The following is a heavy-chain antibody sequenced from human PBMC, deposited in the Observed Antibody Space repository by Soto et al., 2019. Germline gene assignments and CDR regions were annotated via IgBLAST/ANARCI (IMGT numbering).Heavy chain of an antibody. D-gene: IGHD2-2*01. Sequence: ASVKVSCKASGYTFTSYGISWVRQAPGQGLEWMGWISAYNGNTNYAQKLQGRVTMTTDTSTSTAYMELRSLRSDDTAVYYCARGVTDIAVVPAADSSFDYWGQGTLVTVSS. CDR2: ISAYNGNT. V-gene: IGHV1-18*01. CDR1: GYTFTSYG. CDR3: ARGVTDIAVVPAADSSFDY. J-gene: IGHJ4*02.